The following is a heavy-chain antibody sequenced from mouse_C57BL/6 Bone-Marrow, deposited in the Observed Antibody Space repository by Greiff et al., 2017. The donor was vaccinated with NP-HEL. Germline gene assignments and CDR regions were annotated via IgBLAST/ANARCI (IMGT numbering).Heavy chain of an antibody. CDR1: GFTFTDYY. CDR3: ARSIYYDYADDPFYAMDY. Sequence: MLVESGGGLVQPGGSLSLSCAASGFTFTDYYMSWVRQPPGKALEWLVFIRNKANGYTTEYSASVKGRFTISRDNSQSILYLQMNALRAEDSATYYCARSIYYDYADDPFYAMDYWGQGTSVTVSP. J-gene: IGHJ4*01. CDR2: IRNKANGYTT. D-gene: IGHD2-4*01. V-gene: IGHV7-3*01.